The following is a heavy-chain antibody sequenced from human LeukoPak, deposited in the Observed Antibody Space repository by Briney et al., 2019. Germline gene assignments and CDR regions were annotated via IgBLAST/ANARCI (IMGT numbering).Heavy chain of an antibody. D-gene: IGHD5-18*01. CDR3: ARLDTAIYYFDY. CDR2: IYYSGST. V-gene: IGHV4-31*03. Sequence: SETLSLTCTVSGGSISSGGYYWSWIRQRPGKGLEWIGYIYYSGSTYYNPSLKSRVTISVDTSKNQFSLKLSSVTAADTAVYYCARLDTAIYYFDYWGQGTLVTVSS. J-gene: IGHJ4*02. CDR1: GGSISSGGYY.